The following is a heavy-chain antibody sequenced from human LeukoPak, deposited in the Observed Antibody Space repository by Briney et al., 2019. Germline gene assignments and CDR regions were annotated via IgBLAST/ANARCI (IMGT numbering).Heavy chain of an antibody. CDR3: AKDGCGSTNCYVGVNY. Sequence: PGGSLRLSCAASGFTFSSYAMSWVRQAPGKGLEWVSAISGSGGSTYYADSVKGRFTISRDNSKNTLYLQMNSLRAEDTAVYYCAKDGCGSTNCYVGVNYWGQGTLVTVSS. CDR2: ISGSGGST. V-gene: IGHV3-23*01. D-gene: IGHD2-2*01. CDR1: GFTFSSYA. J-gene: IGHJ4*02.